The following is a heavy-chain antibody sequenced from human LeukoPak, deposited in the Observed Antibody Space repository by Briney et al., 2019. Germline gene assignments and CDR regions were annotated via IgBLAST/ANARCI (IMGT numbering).Heavy chain of an antibody. J-gene: IGHJ3*02. D-gene: IGHD3-22*01. Sequence: SQTLPLTCTVSGGSISSYYWSWVRQPPGKGLEWIGFIYYSGSTNYNPSLKSRVTISVDTSKNQFSLKLSSVTAADTAVYYCARRNYSDSSGYYYYAFDIWGQGTMVTVPS. CDR1: GGSISSYY. CDR3: ARRNYSDSSGYYYYAFDI. V-gene: IGHV4-59*01. CDR2: IYYSGST.